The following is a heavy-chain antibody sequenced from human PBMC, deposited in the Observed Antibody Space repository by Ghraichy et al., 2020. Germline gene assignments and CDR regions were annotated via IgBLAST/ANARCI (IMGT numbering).Heavy chain of an antibody. Sequence: SETLSLTCTVSGDSIKNYDWSWIRQSPGKGLEWIANIYDSGSTNYKTNYNPSLKSRVIMSLDTSRNQISLRLTSLTAADTATYYCARELRRAEFDNWGQGTLVTVSS. CDR1: GDSIKNYD. CDR2: IYDSGST. V-gene: IGHV4-59*01. J-gene: IGHJ4*02. CDR3: ARELRRAEFDN.